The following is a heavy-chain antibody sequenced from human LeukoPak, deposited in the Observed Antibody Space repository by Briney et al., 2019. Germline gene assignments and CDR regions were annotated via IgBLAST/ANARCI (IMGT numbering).Heavy chain of an antibody. CDR2: ISYDGSDK. CDR1: GFTFNNYG. CDR3: AKVDY. J-gene: IGHJ4*02. Sequence: GGSLRLSCAASGFTFNNYGMQWVRQAPGKGLEWVAVISYDGSDKYYADSVKGRFTISRDNSKNTLYLQLNNLRTEDTAVYFCAKVDYWGQGTLVTVSS. V-gene: IGHV3-30*18.